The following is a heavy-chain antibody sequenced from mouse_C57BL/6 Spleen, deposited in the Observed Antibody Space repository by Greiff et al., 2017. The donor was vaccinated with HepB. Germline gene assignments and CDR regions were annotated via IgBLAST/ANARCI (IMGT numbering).Heavy chain of an antibody. CDR1: GYAFSSSW. J-gene: IGHJ4*01. V-gene: IGHV1-82*01. D-gene: IGHD1-1*01. Sequence: VQLVESGPELVKPGASVKISCKASGYAFSSSWMHWVKQRPGKGLEWIGRIYPGDGDTNYNEKFKGKATLTADKSSSTAYMQLSSLTSEDSAVYCCARYWNYGSEDAMDYWGQGTSVTVSS. CDR2: IYPGDGDT. CDR3: ARYWNYGSEDAMDY.